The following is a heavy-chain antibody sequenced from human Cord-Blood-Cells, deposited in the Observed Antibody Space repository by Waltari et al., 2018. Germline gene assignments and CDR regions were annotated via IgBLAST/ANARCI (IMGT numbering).Heavy chain of an antibody. CDR3: ARSNATMVQGVIRPAAFDI. CDR2: IKHSGST. J-gene: IGHJ3*02. CDR1: GGSFSGYY. V-gene: IGHV4-34*01. Sequence: QVQLQQWGAGRLKPSETLSLTCAVYGGSFSGYYWSWIRQPPGKGLEWIGEIKHSGSTNYNPSLKSRVTISVDTSKNQFSLKLSSVTAADTAVYYCARSNATMVQGVIRPAAFDIWGQGTMVTVSS. D-gene: IGHD3-10*01.